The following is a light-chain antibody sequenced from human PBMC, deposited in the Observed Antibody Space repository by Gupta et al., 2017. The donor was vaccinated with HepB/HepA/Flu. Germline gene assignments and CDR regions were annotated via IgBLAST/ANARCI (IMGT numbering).Light chain of an antibody. CDR3: QQRSDWPRT. V-gene: IGKV3-11*01. J-gene: IGKJ1*01. Sequence: EIVLTQSPATLSLSPGERATLSCRASQSISYYVAWYQQKPGQAPRLLIYDAYRRATGIPARFSGSGSGTEFTLIINSREPEDFAVYYCQQRSDWPRTFGQGTKMEI. CDR1: QSISYY. CDR2: DAY.